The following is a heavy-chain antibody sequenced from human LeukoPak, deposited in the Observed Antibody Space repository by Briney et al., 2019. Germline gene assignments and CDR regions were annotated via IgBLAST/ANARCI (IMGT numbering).Heavy chain of an antibody. CDR2: SKYDGSTA. V-gene: IGHV3-74*03. Sequence: PGGSLRLSCDISGFTLKNYWMSWLRRAPGKGLEWVSRSKYDGSTAMYAESVKGRFTISRDNARGRLYLQMNSLRVDDTAVCYCGKSDWFDPCGRGTLVTVSS. CDR1: GFTLKNYW. J-gene: IGHJ5*02. CDR3: GKSDWFDP.